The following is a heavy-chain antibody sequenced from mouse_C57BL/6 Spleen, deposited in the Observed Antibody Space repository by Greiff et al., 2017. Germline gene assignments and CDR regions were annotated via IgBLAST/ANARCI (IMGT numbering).Heavy chain of an antibody. CDR2: INPSTGGT. Sequence: EVQLQQSGPELVKPGASVKISCKASGYSFTGYYMNWVKQSPEKSLEWIGEINPSTGGTTYTQKFKAQATLTVDKSSSTAYMQLKSRTSEDSAVXYCARPYSSYGHAMDYWGQGTSVTVSS. CDR3: ARPYSSYGHAMDY. CDR1: GYSFTGYY. J-gene: IGHJ4*01. D-gene: IGHD2-5*01. V-gene: IGHV1-42*01.